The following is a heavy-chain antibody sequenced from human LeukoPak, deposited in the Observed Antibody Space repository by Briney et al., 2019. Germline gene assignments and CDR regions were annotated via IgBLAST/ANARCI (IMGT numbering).Heavy chain of an antibody. V-gene: IGHV4-31*03. CDR2: IDYSGST. CDR1: GGAIRRAARY. D-gene: IGHD6-13*01. Sequence: SETLCLTGTGPGGAIRRAARYWYWIRQHPGEGLEWIGYIDYSGSTYYNPSLKSRVTISVDTSKNQFSLRLTSVTAADTAVYYCARERAAAVNHWGQGTLVTVSS. J-gene: IGHJ5*02. CDR3: ARERAAAVNH.